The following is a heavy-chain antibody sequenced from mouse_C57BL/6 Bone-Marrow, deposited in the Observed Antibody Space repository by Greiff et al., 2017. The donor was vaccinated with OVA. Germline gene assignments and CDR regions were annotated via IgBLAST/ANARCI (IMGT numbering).Heavy chain of an antibody. D-gene: IGHD2-14*01. CDR2: INPNNGGT. J-gene: IGHJ4*01. V-gene: IGHV1-22*01. CDR3: ARSSILEGAMDY. CDR1: GYTFTDYN. Sequence: EVQLQQSGPELVKPGASVKMSCKASGYTFTDYNMHWVKQSHGKSLEWIGYINPNNGGTSYNQKFKGKATLTVNKSSSAAYMELRSLTSEDSAVYYCARSSILEGAMDYWGQGTSVTVSS.